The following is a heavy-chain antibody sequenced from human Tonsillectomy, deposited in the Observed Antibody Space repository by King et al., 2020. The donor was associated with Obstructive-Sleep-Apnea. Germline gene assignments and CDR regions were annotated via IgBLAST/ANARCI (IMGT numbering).Heavy chain of an antibody. CDR3: ARDRDCSSTSCFEWFQP. CDR2: INTNNGTT. V-gene: IGHV1-18*01. Sequence: QLVQSGAEVKKPGASVKVSCKASGYTFTNYGISWVRQAPGHGLEWVGWINTNNGTTNYAEKLQGRVTMTTHTSTSTAYMELRSLRSDDTAVYYCARDRDCSSTSCFEWFQPWGQGTLVTVSS. J-gene: IGHJ1*01. D-gene: IGHD2-2*01. CDR1: GYTFTNYG.